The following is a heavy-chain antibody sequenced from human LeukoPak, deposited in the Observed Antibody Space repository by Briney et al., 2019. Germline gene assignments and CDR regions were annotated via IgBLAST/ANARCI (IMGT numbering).Heavy chain of an antibody. J-gene: IGHJ6*02. CDR2: ISYDGSNK. CDR1: GFTFSSYG. V-gene: IGHV3-30*18. CDR3: AKDLLNYYDSSGPVSWLYYYYGMDV. Sequence: PGRSLRLSCAASGFTFSSYGMHWVRQAPGKGLEWVAVISYDGSNKYYEDSVKGRFTIPRDNSKNTLYLQMNSLRAEDTAVYYCAKDLLNYYDSSGPVSWLYYYYGMDVWGQGTTVTVSS. D-gene: IGHD3-22*01.